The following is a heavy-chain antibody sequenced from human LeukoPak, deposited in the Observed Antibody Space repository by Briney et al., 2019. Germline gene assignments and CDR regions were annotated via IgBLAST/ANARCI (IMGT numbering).Heavy chain of an antibody. CDR2: INQDGSEK. Sequence: GGSLRLSRAASGFTFSSYGMKWVRPAPGEGVGWVANINQDGSEKIHVDPVKCRFIVSRDNAKNSLYLQMNRLRAEDTAVYYCSRDRYTSSWYFDYWGQGTLVTVSS. J-gene: IGHJ4*02. V-gene: IGHV3-7*05. CDR1: GFTFSSYG. D-gene: IGHD6-13*01. CDR3: SRDRYTSSWYFDY.